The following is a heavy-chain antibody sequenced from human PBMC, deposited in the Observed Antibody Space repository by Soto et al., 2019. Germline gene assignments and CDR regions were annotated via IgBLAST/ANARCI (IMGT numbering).Heavy chain of an antibody. D-gene: IGHD2-2*01. CDR2: ISWNSGSI. CDR3: AKDIGDIVVVPAATIAFDI. Sequence: ESGGGLVQPGRSLRLSCAASGFTFDDYAMHWVRQAPGKGLEWVSGISWNSGSIGYADSVKGRFTISRDNAKNSLYLQMNSLRAEDTALYYCAKDIGDIVVVPAATIAFDIWGQGTMVTVSS. V-gene: IGHV3-9*01. CDR1: GFTFDDYA. J-gene: IGHJ3*02.